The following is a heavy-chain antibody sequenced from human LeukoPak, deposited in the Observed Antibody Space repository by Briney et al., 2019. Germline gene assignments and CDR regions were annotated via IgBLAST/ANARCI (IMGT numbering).Heavy chain of an antibody. CDR2: IYYSGST. Sequence: PSETLSLTCTVSGGSIGSSSYYWGWIRQPSGKGLEWIGSIYYSGSTYYNPSLKSRVTISVGTSKNQFSLKLSSVTAADTAVYYCARLSDLRGAFDYWGQGTLVTVSS. V-gene: IGHV4-39*01. D-gene: IGHD1-26*01. J-gene: IGHJ4*02. CDR1: GGSIGSSSYY. CDR3: ARLSDLRGAFDY.